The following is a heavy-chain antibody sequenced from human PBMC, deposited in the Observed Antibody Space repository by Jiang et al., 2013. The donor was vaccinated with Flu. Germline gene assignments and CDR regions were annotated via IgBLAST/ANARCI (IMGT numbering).Heavy chain of an antibody. Sequence: VISYDGSNKYYADSVKGRFTISRDNSKNTLYLQMNSLRAEDTAVYYCAKDSRDWYFDLWGRGTLVTVSS. CDR2: ISYDGSNK. J-gene: IGHJ2*01. CDR3: AKDSRDWYFDL. V-gene: IGHV3-30*18.